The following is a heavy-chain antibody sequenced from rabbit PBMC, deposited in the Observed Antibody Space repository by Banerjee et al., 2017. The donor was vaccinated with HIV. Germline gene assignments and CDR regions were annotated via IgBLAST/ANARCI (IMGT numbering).Heavy chain of an antibody. Sequence: QEQLEESGGDLVKPEGSLTLTCTASGFSFSSSYWICWVRQAPGKGLEWIGCIYAGSGSAKYASWAKGRFTISKTSSTTVTLQMTSLTAADTATYFCARDGSGGGADFNLWGPGTLVTVS. CDR1: GFSFSSSYW. J-gene: IGHJ4*01. CDR3: ARDGSGGGADFNL. D-gene: IGHD4-1*01. CDR2: IYAGSGSA. V-gene: IGHV1S45*01.